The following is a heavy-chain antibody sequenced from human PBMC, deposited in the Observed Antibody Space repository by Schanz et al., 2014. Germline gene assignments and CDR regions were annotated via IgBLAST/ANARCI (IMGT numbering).Heavy chain of an antibody. J-gene: IGHJ1*01. CDR2: IATSSSTR. Sequence: EVRLVESGGGLVQPGGSLRLSCEASGFDFNSYSMNWVRQVPGKGLEWLSYIATSSSTRHYADSVKGRVTISRDNAKNSVSLQMRRLRVEDTAVYYCASGVHVSSLQKGIQFWGRGTLVIVSS. CDR3: ASGVHVSSLQKGIQF. CDR1: GFDFNSYS. D-gene: IGHD3-10*01. V-gene: IGHV3-48*01.